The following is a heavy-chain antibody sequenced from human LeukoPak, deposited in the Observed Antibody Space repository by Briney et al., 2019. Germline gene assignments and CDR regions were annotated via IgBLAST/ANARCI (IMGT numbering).Heavy chain of an antibody. V-gene: IGHV3-23*01. CDR3: AKGGPYSSSPLDY. D-gene: IGHD6-6*01. CDR1: TFTFSSYA. J-gene: IGHJ4*02. Sequence: GSLRLSCAASTFTFSSYAMSWVRQAPGKGLEWVSSLSTSGGNTYYADSVKGRFTISRDNSANTLYLQLNSLRAEDTAIYYCAKGGPYSSSPLDYWGQGTLVTVSS. CDR2: LSTSGGNT.